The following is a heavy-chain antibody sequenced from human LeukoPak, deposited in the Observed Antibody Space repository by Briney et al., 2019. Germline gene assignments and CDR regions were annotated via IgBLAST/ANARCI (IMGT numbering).Heavy chain of an antibody. CDR3: ANTVVITPVFDY. V-gene: IGHV4-39*01. D-gene: IGHD3-16*02. J-gene: IGHJ4*02. CDR2: IYYSGST. CDR1: GGSISSSSYY. Sequence: SETLSLTCTVSGGSISSSSYYWGWVRQPPGKGLEWIGSIYYSGSTYYNPSLKSRVTISVDTSKNQFSLKLSSVTAADTAVYYCANTVVITPVFDYWGQGTLVTVSS.